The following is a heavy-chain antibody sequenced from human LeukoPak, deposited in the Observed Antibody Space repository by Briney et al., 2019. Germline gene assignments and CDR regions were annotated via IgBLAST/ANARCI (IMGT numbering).Heavy chain of an antibody. CDR3: AKDAYYYDSSGQYYYYGMDV. CDR2: ISGSGGST. Sequence: PGGSLRLSCAASGFTLSSYAMSWVRQAPGKGLEWVSAISGSGGSTYYADSVKGRFTISRDNSKNTLYLQMNSLRAEDTAVYYCAKDAYYYDSSGQYYYYGMDVWGQGTTVTVSS. V-gene: IGHV3-23*01. J-gene: IGHJ6*02. D-gene: IGHD3-22*01. CDR1: GFTLSSYA.